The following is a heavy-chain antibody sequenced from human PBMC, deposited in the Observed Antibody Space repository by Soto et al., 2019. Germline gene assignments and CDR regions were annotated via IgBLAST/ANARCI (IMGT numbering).Heavy chain of an antibody. V-gene: IGHV4-61*01. Sequence: PSETLSLTCTVSGGSLTSGSYYWSWIRQPTGKGLEWIGNTYYRGSTNYNPSLKSRVTISVDTSKNQFSLKLSSVTAADTAVYYCARVPTVTTWEAQWGQGTLVTVSS. J-gene: IGHJ4*02. CDR2: TYYRGST. CDR3: ARVPTVTTWEAQ. D-gene: IGHD4-17*01. CDR1: GGSLTSGSYY.